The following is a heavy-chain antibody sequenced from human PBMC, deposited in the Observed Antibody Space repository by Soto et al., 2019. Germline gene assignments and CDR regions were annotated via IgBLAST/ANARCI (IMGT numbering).Heavy chain of an antibody. D-gene: IGHD1-26*01. V-gene: IGHV4-34*01. Sequence: QVQLQQWGAGLLKPSETLSLTCAVYGGSFSGYYWSWIRQPPGKGLEWIGEINHSGSTNYNPSLKSRVTISVDTSKNQFSLKLSSVTAADTAVYYCARVGVGATPNDYWGQGTLVTVSS. J-gene: IGHJ4*02. CDR3: ARVGVGATPNDY. CDR1: GGSFSGYY. CDR2: INHSGST.